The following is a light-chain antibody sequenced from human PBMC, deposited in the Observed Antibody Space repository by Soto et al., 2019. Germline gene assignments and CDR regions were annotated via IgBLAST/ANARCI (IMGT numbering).Light chain of an antibody. CDR2: AAS. CDR1: QSITTY. V-gene: IGKV1-39*01. Sequence: DIQMTQSPSSLSASLGARVTITCRASQSITTYLNWYRQKPGKAPKLLIYAASSLQSGVPSRFSGSGSETEFTLSISSLQPEDFATYFCQQIYSAPLTFGGGTKVDIK. CDR3: QQIYSAPLT. J-gene: IGKJ4*01.